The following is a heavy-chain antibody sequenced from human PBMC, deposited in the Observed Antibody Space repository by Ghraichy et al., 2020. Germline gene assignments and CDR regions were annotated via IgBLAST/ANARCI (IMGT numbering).Heavy chain of an antibody. CDR3: ERCSTVRRFDYYDSMDL. Sequence: GGSLRLSCVGSGFSFSSYCMNWVRQSPGKGLEWVSHVSSSSRTIFYAYSVKGRFTISRENDNTTLYLQMSSVRDEDTAIYYCERCSTVRRFDYYDSMDLWGQGTTGTVSS. CDR2: VSSSSRTI. CDR1: GFSFSSYC. D-gene: IGHD3-16*01. J-gene: IGHJ6*02. V-gene: IGHV3-48*02.